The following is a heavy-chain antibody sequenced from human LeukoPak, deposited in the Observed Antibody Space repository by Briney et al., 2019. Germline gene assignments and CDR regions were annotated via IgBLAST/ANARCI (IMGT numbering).Heavy chain of an antibody. Sequence: GGSLRLSCAASGFTVSSNYMSWVRQTPGKGLEWVAGISYDGSNKDYADSVKDRFTISRDNSKNTLYLQMNSLRAEDTAVYYCARDRGAGGTYYLDYWGQGTLVTVSS. J-gene: IGHJ4*02. CDR3: ARDRGAGGTYYLDY. D-gene: IGHD6-13*01. CDR1: GFTVSSNY. CDR2: ISYDGSNK. V-gene: IGHV3-30-3*01.